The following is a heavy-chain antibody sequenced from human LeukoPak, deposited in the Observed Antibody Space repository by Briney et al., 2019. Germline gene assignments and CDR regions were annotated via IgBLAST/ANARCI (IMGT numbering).Heavy chain of an antibody. CDR1: GFTFSSYA. V-gene: IGHV3-23*01. CDR2: ISGSGGRT. CDR3: ATGVDARGEHTPGTEFDY. Sequence: GGSLRLSCAASGFTFSSYAMSWVRQAPGKGLEWVSAISGSGGRTFFADSVKGRFTISRHNSKRTLYLQMNSLRAEDTAVYFCATGVDARGEHTPGTEFDYWGQGTLVTVSS. J-gene: IGHJ4*02. D-gene: IGHD2-8*01.